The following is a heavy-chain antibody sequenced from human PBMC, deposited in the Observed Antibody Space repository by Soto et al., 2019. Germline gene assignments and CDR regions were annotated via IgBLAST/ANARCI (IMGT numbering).Heavy chain of an antibody. Sequence: GESLKISCKGSGYSFTSYWIGWVRQMPGKGLEWMGIIYPGDSDTRYSPSFQGQVTISADKSISTAYLQWSSLKAPDTAMYYCARAYIPGIAVAGSFVVFGYWGQGTLVTVSS. D-gene: IGHD6-19*01. CDR3: ARAYIPGIAVAGSFVVFGY. V-gene: IGHV5-51*01. CDR2: IYPGDSDT. J-gene: IGHJ4*02. CDR1: GYSFTSYW.